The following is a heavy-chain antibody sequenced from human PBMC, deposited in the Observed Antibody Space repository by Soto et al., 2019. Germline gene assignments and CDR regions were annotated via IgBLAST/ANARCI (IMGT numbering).Heavy chain of an antibody. J-gene: IGHJ4*02. V-gene: IGHV3-7*01. D-gene: IGHD2-15*01. CDR3: ASTQYCSGGSCYPAGAHFDY. CDR1: GFTFSSYW. CDR2: IKQDGSEK. Sequence: GGSLRLSCAASGFTFSSYWMSWVRQAPGKGLEWVANIKQDGSEKYYVDSGKGRFTISRDNAKNSLYLQMNSLRAEDTAVYYCASTQYCSGGSCYPAGAHFDYWGQGTLVTVSS.